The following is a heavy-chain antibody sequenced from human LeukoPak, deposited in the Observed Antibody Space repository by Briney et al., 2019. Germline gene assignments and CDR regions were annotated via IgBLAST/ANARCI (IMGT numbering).Heavy chain of an antibody. V-gene: IGHV4-59*12. CDR1: GGSISSYY. CDR2: IYYSGST. CDR3: ARGLYGSGSYFDY. J-gene: IGHJ4*02. Sequence: PSETLCLTCTVSGGSISSYYWSWIRQPPGKGLEWIAYIYYSGSTNYNPSLKSRVTISVDTSKNQFSLKLSSVTGADTAVYYCARGLYGSGSYFDYWGQGTLVTVSS. D-gene: IGHD3-10*01.